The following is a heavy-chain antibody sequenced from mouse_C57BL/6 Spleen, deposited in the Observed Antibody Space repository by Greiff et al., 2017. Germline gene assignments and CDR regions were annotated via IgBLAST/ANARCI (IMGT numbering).Heavy chain of an antibody. CDR1: GFTFSSYA. D-gene: IGHD2-3*01. V-gene: IGHV5-4*01. CDR2: ISDGGSYT. CDR3: ARDSDGYYPDY. J-gene: IGHJ2*01. Sequence: DVKLVESGGGLVKPGGSLKLPCAASGFTFSSYAMSWVRQTPEKRLEWVATISDGGSYTYYPDNVKGRFTISRDNSKNNLYLQMSHLKSEDTAMYYCARDSDGYYPDYWGQGTTLTVSS.